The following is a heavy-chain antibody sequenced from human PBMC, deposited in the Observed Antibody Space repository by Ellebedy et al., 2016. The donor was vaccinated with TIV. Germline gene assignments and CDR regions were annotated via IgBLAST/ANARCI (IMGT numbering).Heavy chain of an antibody. CDR2: IVAVFGTT. Sequence: SVKVSCKASGGIFRSNAFSWVRQAPGQGLEWMGGIVAVFGTTTYAKKFQGRFTITADESTSTVYMELSSLTADDTAAYYCARYSGYHFRGNYFDYWGQGTLVTVSS. V-gene: IGHV1-69*13. J-gene: IGHJ4*02. CDR3: ARYSGYHFRGNYFDY. CDR1: GGIFRSNA. D-gene: IGHD5-12*01.